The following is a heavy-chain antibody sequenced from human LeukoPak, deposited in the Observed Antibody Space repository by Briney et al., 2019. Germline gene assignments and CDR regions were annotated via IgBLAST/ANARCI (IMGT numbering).Heavy chain of an antibody. CDR2: ISGSVSST. CDR1: GFSLSTYD. CDR3: AKNTSGGYFDH. J-gene: IGHJ4*02. V-gene: IGHV3-23*01. D-gene: IGHD1-26*01. Sequence: PGGSLRLSCAASGFSLSTYDMTWVRHAPGKGLEWVSAISGSVSSTNYADSVKGRFTISKDNSKNTLYLQKNSLRAEDTAVYYCAKNTSGGYFDHWGQGTLVTVSS.